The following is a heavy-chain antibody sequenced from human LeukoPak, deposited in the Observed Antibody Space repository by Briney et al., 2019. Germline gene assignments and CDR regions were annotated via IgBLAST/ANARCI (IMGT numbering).Heavy chain of an antibody. CDR1: GXSISSSGDY. CDR2: VYYSGSI. Sequence: SQTLALTCTVSGXSISSSGDYWGWIRQTPGKGLEWIGNVYYSGSIYYNPSIKSRVTIFVDTSKNQFSLRLSSVTAADTAVYYCATQVSVVAPLGYWGQGTLVTVSS. CDR3: ATQVSVVAPLGY. D-gene: IGHD3-22*01. V-gene: IGHV4-39*01. J-gene: IGHJ4*02.